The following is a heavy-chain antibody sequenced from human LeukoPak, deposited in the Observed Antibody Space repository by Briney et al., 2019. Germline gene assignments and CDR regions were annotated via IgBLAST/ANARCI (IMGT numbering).Heavy chain of an antibody. V-gene: IGHV3-21*01. J-gene: IGHJ4*02. Sequence: GGSLRLYYAASGFTFSSYSMNWVRPAPGKGLEWVSSISSSSSYIYYADSVKGRFTISRDNAKNSLYLQMNSLRAEDTAVYYCASTSLGAAGILSDYWGQGTLVTVSS. CDR3: ASTSLGAAGILSDY. CDR2: ISSSSSYI. CDR1: GFTFSSYS. D-gene: IGHD6-13*01.